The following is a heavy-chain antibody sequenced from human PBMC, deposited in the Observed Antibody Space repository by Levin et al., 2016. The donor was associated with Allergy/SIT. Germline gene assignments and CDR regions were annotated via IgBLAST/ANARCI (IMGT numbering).Heavy chain of an antibody. CDR2: INHSGST. Sequence: PGKGLEWIGEINHSGSTNYNPSLKSRVTISVDTSKNQFSLKLSSVTAADTAVYYCARGSPYDYVWGSQIPSYFDYWGQGTLVTVSS. V-gene: IGHV4-34*01. J-gene: IGHJ4*02. D-gene: IGHD3-16*01. CDR3: ARGSPYDYVWGSQIPSYFDY.